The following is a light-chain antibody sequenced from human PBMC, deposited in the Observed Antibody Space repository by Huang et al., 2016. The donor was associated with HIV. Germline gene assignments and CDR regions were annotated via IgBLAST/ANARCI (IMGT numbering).Light chain of an antibody. CDR3: QQLNSDPRT. J-gene: IGKJ1*01. CDR1: PGISSY. V-gene: IGKV1-9*01. CDR2: AAS. Sequence: IQLTQSPFSLSASVGDRVTITCRASPGISSYLAWYQEKSGKAPKLLIYAASTLHSGVPSRFSGSGSGIDFTLTISSLQSEDFATYYCQQLNSDPRTFGQGTKVEIK.